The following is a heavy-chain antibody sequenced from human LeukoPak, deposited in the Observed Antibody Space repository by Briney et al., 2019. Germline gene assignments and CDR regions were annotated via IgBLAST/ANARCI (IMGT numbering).Heavy chain of an antibody. J-gene: IGHJ4*02. CDR3: ATPRGTVTTGAVY. CDR2: ISSSGIST. V-gene: IGHV3-23*01. Sequence: GGSPRLSCAASGFTFRSHAMSWVRQAPGKGLEWVSAISSSGISTYYADAVKGRFTISRDNSKNTLYLQMNNLRAEDTAVYYCATPRGTVTTGAVYWGQGTLVTVSS. CDR1: GFTFRSHA. D-gene: IGHD4-17*01.